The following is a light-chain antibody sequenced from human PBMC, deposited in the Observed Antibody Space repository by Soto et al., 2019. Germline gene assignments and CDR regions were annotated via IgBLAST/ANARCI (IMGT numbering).Light chain of an antibody. V-gene: IGKV3-15*01. CDR2: GVS. J-gene: IGKJ1*01. CDR1: QSVSSN. Sequence: EVVMTQSPATLSVSPGERATLSCRASQSVSSNLAWYQQNRGQAPRLLIYGVSTRATGVPARFSGSGSGTEFTLTISSLQSEDFAVYYCQQYINWPRTFGQGSKVEIK. CDR3: QQYINWPRT.